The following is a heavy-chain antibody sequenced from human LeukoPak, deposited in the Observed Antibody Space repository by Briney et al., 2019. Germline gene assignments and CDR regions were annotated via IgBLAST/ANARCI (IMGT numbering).Heavy chain of an antibody. CDR2: IYHSGST. Sequence: PSETLSLTCAVSGGSISSGGYSWSWIRQPPGKGLEWIGYIYHSGSTYYNPSLKSRVTISVDRSKNQFSLKLSSVSAADTAVYYCARINNDYGDCGGEGQFDYWGQGTLVTVSS. V-gene: IGHV4-30-2*01. D-gene: IGHD4-17*01. J-gene: IGHJ4*02. CDR1: GGSISSGGYS. CDR3: ARINNDYGDCGGEGQFDY.